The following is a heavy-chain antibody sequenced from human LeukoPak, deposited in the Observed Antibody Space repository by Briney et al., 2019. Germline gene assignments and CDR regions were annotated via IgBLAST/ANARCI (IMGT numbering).Heavy chain of an antibody. CDR3: ARGRITDRSGPGA. CDR2: ISSDGSTT. Sequence: GGSLRLSCAASGFTFSSYWMHWVRQAPGKGLVWVSRISSDGSTTTYADSVKGRLIISRDNAKNTLYLQMNSLRAEDTAMYYCARGRITDRSGPGAWGQGTLVTVSS. CDR1: GFTFSSYW. J-gene: IGHJ5*02. D-gene: IGHD3-10*01. V-gene: IGHV3-74*01.